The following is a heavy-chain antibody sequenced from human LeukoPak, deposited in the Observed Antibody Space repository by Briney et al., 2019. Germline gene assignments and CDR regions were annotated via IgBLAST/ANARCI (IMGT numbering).Heavy chain of an antibody. Sequence: PGRSLRLSCAASGFTFSSYGMHWVSQAPGKGLEWVAVISYDGSNKYYADSVKGRFTISRDNSKNSLYLQMNSLRTEDTALYYCAKDGGLRFDYWGQGTLVTVSS. CDR2: ISYDGSNK. CDR3: AKDGGLRFDY. V-gene: IGHV3-30*18. CDR1: GFTFSSYG. J-gene: IGHJ4*02. D-gene: IGHD5-12*01.